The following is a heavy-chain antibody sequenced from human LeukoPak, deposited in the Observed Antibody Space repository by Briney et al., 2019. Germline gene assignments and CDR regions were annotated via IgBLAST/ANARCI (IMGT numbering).Heavy chain of an antibody. CDR2: ILYSGNT. Sequence: SETLSLTCTVTGGSVNKGPHYGGWIRQPPGKGLEWIGSILYSGNTYYNASLKSRVTISVDTSKNQFSLRLSSVTAADRAVYYCARHEGSYFDKSGYTFEYWGQGIVVTVSS. CDR3: ARHEGSYFDKSGYTFEY. V-gene: IGHV4-39*01. D-gene: IGHD3-22*01. J-gene: IGHJ4*02. CDR1: GGSVNKGPHY.